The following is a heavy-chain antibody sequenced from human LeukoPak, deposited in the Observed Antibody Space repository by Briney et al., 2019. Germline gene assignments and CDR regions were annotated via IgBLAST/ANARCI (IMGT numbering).Heavy chain of an antibody. Sequence: SETLSLTCTVSGGSISSSSYYWGWIRQPPGKGLEWIGSIYYSGSTYYNPSLKSRVTVSVDTSKNQFSLKLSSVTAADTAVYYCARRGYDYVWGSYRSRPFDYWGQGTLVTVSS. CDR2: IYYSGST. CDR1: GGSISSSSYY. D-gene: IGHD3-16*02. V-gene: IGHV4-39*01. J-gene: IGHJ4*02. CDR3: ARRGYDYVWGSYRSRPFDY.